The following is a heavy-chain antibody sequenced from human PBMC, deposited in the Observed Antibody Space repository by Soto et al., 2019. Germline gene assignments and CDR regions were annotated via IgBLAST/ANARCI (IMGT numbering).Heavy chain of an antibody. V-gene: IGHV3-23*01. CDR2: ISGSAYST. CDR3: AKLYSLSSTFIDH. J-gene: IGHJ4*02. CDR1: GFTFSSYA. Sequence: GGSLRLSCAGSGFTFSSYAMSWVRQAPGKGLEWVSGISGSAYSTYYANSVKGRLTVSRDNSQNTLYLQMNSLRAEDTAVYYCAKLYSLSSTFIDHWGQGTLVTVSS. D-gene: IGHD1-26*01.